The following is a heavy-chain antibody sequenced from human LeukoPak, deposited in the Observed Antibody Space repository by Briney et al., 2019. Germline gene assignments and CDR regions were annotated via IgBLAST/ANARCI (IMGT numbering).Heavy chain of an antibody. V-gene: IGHV1-3*01. Sequence: GASVKVSCKASGYTFTSYAIHWVRQAPGQRVEWMGWISVGNGNTKYSQKLQGRVTITRDTSASAAYMELSSLRSEDTAVYYCTRERGQGRYDYWGQGTLVTVSS. J-gene: IGHJ4*02. CDR1: GYTFTSYA. CDR2: ISVGNGNT. CDR3: TRERGQGRYDY.